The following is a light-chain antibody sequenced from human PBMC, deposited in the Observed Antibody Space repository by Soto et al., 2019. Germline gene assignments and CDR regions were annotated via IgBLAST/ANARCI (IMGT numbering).Light chain of an antibody. Sequence: SGCTPSPGTLSFSPGERATLFLRASQSVSSSYLAWYQQKPGQAPRLLIYGASSRATGIPDRFSGSGSGTDFTLTISRLEPEDFAVYYCQQYGSSSWTFGQGTRWIS. CDR2: GAS. CDR1: QSVSSSY. V-gene: IGKV3-20*01. CDR3: QQYGSSSWT. J-gene: IGKJ1*01.